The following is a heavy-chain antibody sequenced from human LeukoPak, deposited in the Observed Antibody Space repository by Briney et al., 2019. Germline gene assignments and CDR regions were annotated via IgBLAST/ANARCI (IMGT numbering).Heavy chain of an antibody. J-gene: IGHJ1*01. CDR1: NDSINNYY. Sequence: SVTLSLTCTVSNDSINNYYWSWIRQPPGKGLEWIGYIYYSGNKNYNLSLKSRVTISLDTSKNQFSLNLSSVTAADTAVYYCARSYSSGGNVALFQHWGQGTLVTVS. D-gene: IGHD6-19*01. CDR3: ARSYSSGGNVALFQH. CDR2: IYYSGNK. V-gene: IGHV4-59*01.